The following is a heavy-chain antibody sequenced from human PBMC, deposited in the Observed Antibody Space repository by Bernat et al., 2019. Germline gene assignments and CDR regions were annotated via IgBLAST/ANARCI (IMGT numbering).Heavy chain of an antibody. J-gene: IGHJ6*02. CDR3: ARNGAYCIEV. CDR1: GASINSYW. V-gene: IGHV4-4*02. D-gene: IGHD2-21*01. Sequence: QVQLQESGPGLVKPSETLSLTCDVSGASINSYWWSWVRQPPGKGLEWIGEIEHGGATNYNPSIKSRVTISVDKSKSQFTLKLSSVTDADTALYYCARNGAYCIEVWGQGTTVTVS. CDR2: IEHGGAT.